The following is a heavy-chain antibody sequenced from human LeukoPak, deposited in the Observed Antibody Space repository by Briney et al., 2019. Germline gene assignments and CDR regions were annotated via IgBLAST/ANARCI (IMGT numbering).Heavy chain of an antibody. CDR1: GFTFSSYW. Sequence: QPGGSLTLSCAASGFTFSSYWMSWVRQAPGKGLEGVANIKQDGSEKYYVDSVKGRFTISRDNAKNSLYLQMNSLRAEDTAVYYCARPPFYYDSSGYWGQGTLFTVSS. CDR2: IKQDGSEK. V-gene: IGHV3-7*01. D-gene: IGHD3-22*01. CDR3: ARPPFYYDSSGY. J-gene: IGHJ4*02.